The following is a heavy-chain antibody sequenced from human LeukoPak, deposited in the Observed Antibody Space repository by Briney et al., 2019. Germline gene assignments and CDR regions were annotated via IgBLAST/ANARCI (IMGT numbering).Heavy chain of an antibody. CDR2: ISYDGSYK. CDR1: GFTLSNYW. V-gene: IGHV3-30*03. J-gene: IGHJ2*01. D-gene: IGHD5-18*01. CDR3: ARAGRGYSYGLTNFDF. Sequence: QSGGSLRLSCSASGFTLSNYWIHWVRQAPGKGLEWVAIISYDGSYKDYADSVKGRFTISRDNSKNTLYLQMDSLRTEDTAVYYCARAGRGYSYGLTNFDFWGRGTLVTVSS.